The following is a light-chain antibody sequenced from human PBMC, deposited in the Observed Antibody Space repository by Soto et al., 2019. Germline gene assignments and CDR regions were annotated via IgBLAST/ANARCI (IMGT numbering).Light chain of an antibody. CDR3: CSYAGNYLYV. CDR1: SGDLRRFNY. CDR2: DVI. V-gene: IGLV2-11*01. J-gene: IGLJ1*01. Sequence: QSVLTQPRSVSGAPGQSVTISCTGTSGDLRRFNYVSWYQNHPGHAPQLMIYDVIKRPSGVPDRFSASRSGNTASLTISGLQADDEADYCCCSYAGNYLYVFGAGNKLTVL.